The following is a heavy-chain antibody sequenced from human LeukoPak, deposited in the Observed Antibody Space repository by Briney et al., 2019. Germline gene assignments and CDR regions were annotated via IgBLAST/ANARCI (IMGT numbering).Heavy chain of an antibody. CDR2: IWYDGSNK. D-gene: IGHD4-23*01. V-gene: IGHV3-33*06. Sequence: GGSLRLSCAASGFTFSSYGMHWVRQAPGKGLEWVAVIWYDGSNKYYADSVKGQFTISRDNSKNTLYLQMNSLSAEDTAVYYCAKDRGAMVVTLFDYWGQGTLVTVSS. CDR3: AKDRGAMVVTLFDY. CDR1: GFTFSSYG. J-gene: IGHJ4*02.